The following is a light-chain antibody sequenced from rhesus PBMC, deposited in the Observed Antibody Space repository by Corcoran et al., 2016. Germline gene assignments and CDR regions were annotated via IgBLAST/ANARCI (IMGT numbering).Light chain of an antibody. J-gene: IGKJ4*01. Sequence: ETVVTQSPATLALSPGERATLSCRASQSVGSYLAWYQQKLGQAPRLVSYGASRRATGIPDRFSGSGSRTDFTLIIRVLEPEDVGVYYCQHDYNWPLTFGGGTKVELK. CDR1: QSVGSY. CDR2: GAS. V-gene: IGKV3-24*04. CDR3: QHDYNWPLT.